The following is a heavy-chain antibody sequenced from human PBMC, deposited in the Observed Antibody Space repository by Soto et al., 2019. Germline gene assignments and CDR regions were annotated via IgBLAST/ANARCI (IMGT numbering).Heavy chain of an antibody. CDR3: AKVDYRSGRDYFDY. J-gene: IGHJ4*02. V-gene: IGHV3-23*01. D-gene: IGHD6-19*01. CDR1: GFTFSSYT. Sequence: EVQVLESGGGLVQPGGSLGLSCAASGFTFSSYTMRWVRQAPGKGLEWVSSISGSGDTTYYVDSVKGRFTISRDNSKNTLYLQMNSLRAEDTAVYYCAKVDYRSGRDYFDYWGQGTLVTVSS. CDR2: ISGSGDTT.